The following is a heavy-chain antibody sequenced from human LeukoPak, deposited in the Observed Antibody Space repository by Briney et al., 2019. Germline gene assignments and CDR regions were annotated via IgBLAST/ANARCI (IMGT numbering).Heavy chain of an antibody. D-gene: IGHD3-16*01. CDR2: IKQDGSET. Sequence: PGGSLRLSCAASGFTFSSHWMSWVRQAPGKGLEWVAYIKQDGSETYYVDSVKGRFTISRDNTQNSLYLQMNSLGADDTALYYCARSPRRGEFDDWGQGTLVTASS. CDR3: ARSPRRGEFDD. J-gene: IGHJ4*02. CDR1: GFTFSSHW. V-gene: IGHV3-7*01.